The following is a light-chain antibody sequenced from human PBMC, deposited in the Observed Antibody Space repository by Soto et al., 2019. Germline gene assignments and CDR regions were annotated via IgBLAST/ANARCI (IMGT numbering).Light chain of an antibody. CDR2: STT. J-gene: IGLJ3*02. Sequence: VLTQEPSLPVSPGGTVTLPCASSTGAVTSGYHPNWFQQKPGLSPLSLIYSTTTKHSWTSARFSGSLLSYKAALILSGGEPEDESEYYDLLYSGGDPVFGGGTKLTVL. CDR3: LLYSGGDPV. V-gene: IGLV7-43*01. CDR1: TGAVTSGYH.